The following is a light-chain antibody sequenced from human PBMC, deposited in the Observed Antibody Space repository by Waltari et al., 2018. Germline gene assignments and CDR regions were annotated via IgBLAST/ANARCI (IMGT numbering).Light chain of an antibody. CDR3: QQYNHWPRT. J-gene: IGKJ1*01. CDR2: DAA. V-gene: IGKV3-15*01. Sequence: ETVLTPFPATLSVSLGDRATLPCRARRNISSYLAWYQHKSGQAPRLLIHDAATRATGIPARFSGSGSGTDFTLTISSLQSEDYAVYYCQQYNHWPRTFGQGTKVDIK. CDR1: RNISSY.